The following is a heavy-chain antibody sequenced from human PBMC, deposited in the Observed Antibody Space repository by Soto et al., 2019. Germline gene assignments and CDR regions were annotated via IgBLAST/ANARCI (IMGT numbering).Heavy chain of an antibody. D-gene: IGHD6-19*01. V-gene: IGHV4-39*01. CDR3: ARHYVSSGWYTYYYYGMDV. Sequence: AETLSLTCTVSGGSISSSSYYWGWIRQPPGKGLEWIGSIYYSGSTYYNPSLKSRVTISVDTSKNQFSLKLSSVTAADTAVYYCARHYVSSGWYTYYYYGMDVWGQGTTVTVSS. CDR2: IYYSGST. CDR1: GGSISSSSYY. J-gene: IGHJ6*02.